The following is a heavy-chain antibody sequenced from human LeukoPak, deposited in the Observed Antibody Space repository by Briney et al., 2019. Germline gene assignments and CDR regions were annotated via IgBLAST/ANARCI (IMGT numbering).Heavy chain of an antibody. CDR3: ASEANLGAFDI. V-gene: IGHV4-61*02. CDR1: GGSISSGSYY. CDR2: IYTSGST. J-gene: IGHJ3*02. D-gene: IGHD7-27*01. Sequence: SETLSLTCTVSGGSISSGSYYWSWIRQPAGKGLEWIGRIYTSGSTNYNPSLKSRVTISVDTSKNQFSLKLSSMTAADTAVYYCASEANLGAFDIWGQGTMVTVSS.